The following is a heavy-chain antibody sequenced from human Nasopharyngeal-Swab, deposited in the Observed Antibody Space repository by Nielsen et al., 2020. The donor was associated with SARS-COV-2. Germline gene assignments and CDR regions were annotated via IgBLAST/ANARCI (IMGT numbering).Heavy chain of an antibody. CDR2: INHSGST. D-gene: IGHD3-22*01. Sequence: IRQPPGKGLEWIGEINHSGSTNYNLSLKSRVTISVDTSKNQFSLKLSSVTAADTAVYYCARGTVYYYDSSGYYYYYYYGMDVWGQGTTVTVSS. V-gene: IGHV4-34*01. J-gene: IGHJ6*02. CDR3: ARGTVYYYDSSGYYYYYYYGMDV.